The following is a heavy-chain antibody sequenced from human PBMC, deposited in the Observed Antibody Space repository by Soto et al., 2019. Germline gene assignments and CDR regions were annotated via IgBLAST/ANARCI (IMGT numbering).Heavy chain of an antibody. CDR2: FDPEDGET. J-gene: IGHJ4*02. Sequence: ASVKVSCKVSGYTLTELSMHWVRQAPGKGLEWMGGFDPEDGETIYAQKFQGRVTMTEDTSTDTAYMELSSLRSEDTAVYYCATDTPVYDYIWGGYRSLGYWGQGTLVTVSS. D-gene: IGHD3-16*02. V-gene: IGHV1-24*01. CDR1: GYTLTELS. CDR3: ATDTPVYDYIWGGYRSLGY.